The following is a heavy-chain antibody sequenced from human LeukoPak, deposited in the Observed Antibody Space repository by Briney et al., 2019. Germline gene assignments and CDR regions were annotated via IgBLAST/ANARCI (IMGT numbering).Heavy chain of an antibody. CDR2: ISGSGGST. CDR3: AKEPLYYDSSGYGD. Sequence: GGSLRLSCAASGFTFSSYAMSWVRQSPGKGLEWVSAISGSGGSTYYADSVKGRFTISRDNSKNTLYLQMNSLRAEDTAVYYCAKEPLYYDSSGYGDWGQGTMVTVSS. D-gene: IGHD3-22*01. V-gene: IGHV3-23*01. J-gene: IGHJ3*01. CDR1: GFTFSSYA.